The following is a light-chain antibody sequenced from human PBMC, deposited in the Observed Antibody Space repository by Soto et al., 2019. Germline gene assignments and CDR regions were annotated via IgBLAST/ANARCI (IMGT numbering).Light chain of an antibody. J-gene: IGLJ1*01. CDR3: CSYTTSNTRQIV. Sequence: QSVLTQPASVSGSPGQSITISCTGTSSDVGGYNYVSWYQQQPGKAPKFMIYDVSNRPSGVSNRFSGSKSGNTASLTISGLLAEDEADYYCCSYTTSNTRQIVFGTG. V-gene: IGLV2-14*01. CDR2: DVS. CDR1: SSDVGGYNY.